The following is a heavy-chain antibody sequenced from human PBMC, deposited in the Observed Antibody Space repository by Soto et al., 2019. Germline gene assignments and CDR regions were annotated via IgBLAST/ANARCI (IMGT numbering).Heavy chain of an antibody. CDR2: ISTSGGDT. J-gene: IGHJ2*01. Sequence: GGSLRLSCAASGFTFTNYAMSWVRQAPGKGLERVSAISTSGGDTYYADSVKGRFTISRDNSKNTLYLQMNSRRAEDTAVYNCAKEPVGPDWYFDLWGRGTLVTVSS. CDR1: GFTFTNYA. V-gene: IGHV3-23*01. CDR3: AKEPVGPDWYFDL.